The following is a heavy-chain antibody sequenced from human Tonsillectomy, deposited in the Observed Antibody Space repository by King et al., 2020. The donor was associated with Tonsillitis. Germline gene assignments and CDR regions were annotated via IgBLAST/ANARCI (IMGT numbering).Heavy chain of an antibody. J-gene: IGHJ4*02. CDR3: ARGNNSGYALYS. Sequence: VQLQQWGAGLLKPSETLSLTCAVYGGSFSNYYWSWIRQPPGKGLEWIGDVNHSGGTDYNPSLKSRVTISVDTSKNEISLQLSSVPAADTAIYYCARGNNSGYALYSWGQGTLVTVSS. CDR1: GGSFSNYY. D-gene: IGHD3-9*01. CDR2: VNHSGGT. V-gene: IGHV4-34*01.